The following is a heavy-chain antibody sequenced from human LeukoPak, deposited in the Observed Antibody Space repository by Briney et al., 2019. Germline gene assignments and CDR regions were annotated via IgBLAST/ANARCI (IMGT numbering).Heavy chain of an antibody. CDR1: GFTFSSYA. J-gene: IGHJ4*02. D-gene: IGHD6-19*01. V-gene: IGHV3-23*01. CDR3: AKDSQWLVLGTSYYFDY. CDR2: ISGSGGST. Sequence: GGSLRLSWAASGFTFSSYAMSWVRQAPGKGLEWVSAISGSGGSTYYADSVKGRFTISRDNSKNTLYLQMNRLRAEDTAVYYCAKDSQWLVLGTSYYFDYWGQGTLVTVSS.